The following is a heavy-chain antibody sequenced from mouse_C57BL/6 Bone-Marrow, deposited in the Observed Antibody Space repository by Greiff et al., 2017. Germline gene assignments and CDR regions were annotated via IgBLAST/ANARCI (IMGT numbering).Heavy chain of an antibody. Sequence: VKLVESGAELVKPGASVKMSCKASGYTFTTYPIEWMKQNHGKSLEWIGNFHPYNDDTKYNEKFKGKATLTVEKSSSTVYLELSRLTSDDSAVYYCARNYGSSPYYFDYWGQGTTLTVSS. V-gene: IGHV1-47*01. CDR3: ARNYGSSPYYFDY. CDR1: GYTFTTYP. CDR2: FHPYNDDT. J-gene: IGHJ2*01. D-gene: IGHD1-1*01.